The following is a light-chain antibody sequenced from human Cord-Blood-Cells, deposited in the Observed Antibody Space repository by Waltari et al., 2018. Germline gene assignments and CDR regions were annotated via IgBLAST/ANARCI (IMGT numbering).Light chain of an antibody. J-gene: IGKJ4*01. CDR1: QSISSY. V-gene: IGKV1-39*01. CDR2: AAS. CDR3: QQSYSTLLT. Sequence: DFQMTQSPSSPPASVGDRVTITCRASQSISSYLNWYQQKPGKAPKLLIYAASSLQSGVPSRFSGSGSGTDFTLTISSLQPEDFATYYCQQSYSTLLTFGGGTKVEIK.